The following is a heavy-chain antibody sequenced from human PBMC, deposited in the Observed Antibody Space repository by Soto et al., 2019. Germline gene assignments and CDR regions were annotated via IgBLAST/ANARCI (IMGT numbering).Heavy chain of an antibody. V-gene: IGHV6-1*01. CDR1: GDSVSSNSAA. J-gene: IGHJ5*02. CDR3: ARDSVRYRPYYYGSGSYSGIESHTNWFDP. Sequence: SPTLSLTCAISGDSVSSNSAAWHWIRQSPSRGLEWLGRTYYRSKWYNDYAVSVKSRITINPDTSKNQFSLQLNSVTPEDTAVYYCARDSVRYRPYYYGSGSYSGIESHTNWFDPWGQGTLVTVSS. CDR2: TYYRSKWYN. D-gene: IGHD3-10*01.